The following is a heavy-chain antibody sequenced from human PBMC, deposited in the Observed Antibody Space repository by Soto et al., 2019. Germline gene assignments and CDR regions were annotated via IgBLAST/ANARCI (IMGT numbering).Heavy chain of an antibody. Sequence: GGSLRLSCAASGFTFSSYGMSWIRPAPGKGLEWVSAISGSGGSTYYADSVKGRFTISRDNSKNTLYLQMNSLRAEDTAVYYCAKDRTPPYGDYGIYGMDVWGQGTTVTVSS. CDR2: ISGSGGST. CDR1: GFTFSSYG. J-gene: IGHJ6*02. CDR3: AKDRTPPYGDYGIYGMDV. D-gene: IGHD4-17*01. V-gene: IGHV3-23*01.